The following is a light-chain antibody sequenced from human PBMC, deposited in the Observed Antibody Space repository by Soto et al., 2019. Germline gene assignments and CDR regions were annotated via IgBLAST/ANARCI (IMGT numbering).Light chain of an antibody. CDR3: QQRSAWPPIT. Sequence: EIVLTQSPRTLSLSPGGRGTLSWTGIQSVSNNYLAWYQQKPGQAPRLLIYDASNRATGIPARFSGSGSGTDFTLTISTLEPEDFAVYYCQQRSAWPPITFGQGTRLEIK. CDR2: DAS. V-gene: IGKV3-11*01. J-gene: IGKJ5*01. CDR1: QSVSNNY.